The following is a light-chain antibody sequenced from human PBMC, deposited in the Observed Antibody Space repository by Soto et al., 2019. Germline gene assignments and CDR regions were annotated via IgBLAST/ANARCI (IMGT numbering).Light chain of an antibody. CDR2: GDS. CDR3: QSYDRSLSASVV. CDR1: SSTIGPGYD. Sequence: QSVLTQPPSVSGAPGQRVIISCTGSSSTIGPGYDVHWYQPLPGTAPKLLIYGDSHRPSGVPDRFSGSKYGTSASLAITGLQAEDEADYYCQSYDRSLSASVVFGGGTKVTVL. V-gene: IGLV1-40*01. J-gene: IGLJ2*01.